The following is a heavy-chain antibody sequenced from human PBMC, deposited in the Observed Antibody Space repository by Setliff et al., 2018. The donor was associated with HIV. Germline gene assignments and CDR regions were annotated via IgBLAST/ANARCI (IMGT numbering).Heavy chain of an antibody. CDR3: ARGLYGDYGGDLNWLDP. D-gene: IGHD4-17*01. J-gene: IGHJ5*02. Sequence: ASVKVSCKTSGYNFENYAINWVRQAPGQGLEWMGWINANSGSPTYAQAFTGRFLFSVDTAVATAYLQINNLKTEDTAVYFCARGLYGDYGGDLNWLDPWGHGTRVPVSS. V-gene: IGHV7-4-1*02. CDR2: INANSGSP. CDR1: GYNFENYA.